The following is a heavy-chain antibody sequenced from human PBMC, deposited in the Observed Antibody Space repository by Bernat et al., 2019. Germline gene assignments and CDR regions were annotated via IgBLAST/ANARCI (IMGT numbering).Heavy chain of an antibody. CDR3: ARENQADSSGYYYVYYFDY. Sequence: QVQLQESGPGLVKPSQTLSLTCTVSGGSISSGDYYWSWIRQPPGKGLEWIGYIYYSGSTYYNPSLKSRVTISVDTSKNQFSLKLSSVTAADTAVYYCARENQADSSGYYYVYYFDYWGQGTLVTVSS. CDR1: GGSISSGDYY. V-gene: IGHV4-30-4*01. J-gene: IGHJ4*02. D-gene: IGHD3-22*01. CDR2: IYYSGST.